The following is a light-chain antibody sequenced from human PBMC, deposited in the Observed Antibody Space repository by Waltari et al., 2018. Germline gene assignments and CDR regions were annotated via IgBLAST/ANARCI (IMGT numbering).Light chain of an antibody. V-gene: IGKV3-20*01. CDR2: GAS. CDR3: QQYGSSSWT. Sequence: EIVLTQSPGTLSLSPGERATLSCRASKSVSSSYLAWYQQNPGQAPRLLIYGASSRATGIPDRFSGSGSGTDFTLTISRLEPEDFAVYYCQQYGSSSWTFGQGTKVEIK. J-gene: IGKJ1*01. CDR1: KSVSSSY.